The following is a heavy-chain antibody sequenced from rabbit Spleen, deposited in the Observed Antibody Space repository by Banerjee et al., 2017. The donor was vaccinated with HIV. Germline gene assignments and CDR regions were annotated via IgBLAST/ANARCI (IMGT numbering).Heavy chain of an antibody. CDR1: GFSFTYIDY. CDR2: VAAGVSLTS. V-gene: IGHV1S40*01. D-gene: IGHD8-1*01. CDR3: ARDSGTSFSSYGMDL. Sequence: QSLEESGGDLVKPGASLTLTCTASGFSFTYIDYLCWVRQPPGKGPEWIACVAAGVSLTSYYATWAKGRFTISKTSSTTVTLQMTSLTAADTATYFCARDSGTSFSSYGMDLWGQGTLVTVS. J-gene: IGHJ6*01.